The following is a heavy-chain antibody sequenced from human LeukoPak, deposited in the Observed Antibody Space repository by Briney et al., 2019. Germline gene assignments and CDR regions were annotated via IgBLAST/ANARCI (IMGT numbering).Heavy chain of an antibody. CDR2: FHYSGST. D-gene: IGHD1-20*01. CDR1: GGSISSSSYY. CDR3: ARLYRKTYKWNDQPDY. V-gene: IGHV4-39*07. J-gene: IGHJ4*02. Sequence: KASETLSLTCSVSGGSISSSSYYWGWIRQPPGKGLEWIGTFHYSGSTYYNPSLKSRVTISVNMSKNQFSLKLISVTDADTAVYYCARLYRKTYKWNDQPDYWGQGTLVTVSS.